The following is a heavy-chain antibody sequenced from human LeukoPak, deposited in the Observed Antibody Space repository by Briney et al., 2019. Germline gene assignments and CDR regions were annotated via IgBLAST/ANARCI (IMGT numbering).Heavy chain of an antibody. Sequence: GGSLRLSCAASGFTFSSYGMHWVRQAPGKGLEWVAVISYDGSNKYYADSVKGRFTISRDNSKNTLYLQMNSLRAEDTAVYYCARDSSGYENWFDPWGQGTLVTVSS. D-gene: IGHD3-22*01. V-gene: IGHV3-30*03. CDR2: ISYDGSNK. J-gene: IGHJ5*02. CDR1: GFTFSSYG. CDR3: ARDSSGYENWFDP.